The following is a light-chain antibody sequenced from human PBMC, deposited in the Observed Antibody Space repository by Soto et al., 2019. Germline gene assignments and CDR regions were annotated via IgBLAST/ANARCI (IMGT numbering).Light chain of an antibody. CDR2: GAS. CDR3: HQYNNWPKT. J-gene: IGKJ1*01. V-gene: IGKV3-15*01. CDR1: QTVGRN. Sequence: EIVMTQSPATLSVSPGERATLSCMASQTVGRNLAWYQQKPGQAPRLLIFGASTGATGIPARFSGSGSETDFTLTISSLQSEDFAVYYCHQYNNWPKTFGQGTKVDIK.